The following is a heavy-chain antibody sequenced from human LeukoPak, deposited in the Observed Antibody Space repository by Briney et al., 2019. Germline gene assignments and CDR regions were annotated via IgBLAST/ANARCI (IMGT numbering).Heavy chain of an antibody. J-gene: IGHJ4*02. CDR2: IYHNGKT. CDR1: GGSFSNDY. Sequence: SETLSLTCTVSGGSFSNDYWSWIRQPPGKGLEWIGYIYHNGKTNYNPSLRSRLTISLDTSKNQFSLKLSSVTAADTAVYYCARGTGWYAYYFDYWGQGTLVTVSS. V-gene: IGHV4-59*08. CDR3: ARGTGWYAYYFDY. D-gene: IGHD6-19*01.